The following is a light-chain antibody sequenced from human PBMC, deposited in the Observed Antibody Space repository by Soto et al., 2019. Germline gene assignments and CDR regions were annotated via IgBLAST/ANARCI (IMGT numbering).Light chain of an antibody. CDR1: QTVSSQ. V-gene: IGKV3-11*01. CDR2: DAS. J-gene: IGKJ1*01. Sequence: LLTQSPATLSLSPGESATLSCRASQTVSSQLAWYQQKPGQAPRLLIYDASKRATGVPGRFSGSGSGTDFNRTIRSLEPDDFGVYYCQQRSSWPTFGQGTRVEIK. CDR3: QQRSSWPT.